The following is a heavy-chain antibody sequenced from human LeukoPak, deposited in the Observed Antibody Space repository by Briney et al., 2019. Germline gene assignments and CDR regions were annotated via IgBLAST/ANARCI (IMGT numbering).Heavy chain of an antibody. D-gene: IGHD1-26*01. V-gene: IGHV4-38-2*01. J-gene: IGHJ4*02. CDR3: ARHHGGSYYGYFDY. CDR2: IYHSGST. CDR1: GYSISSGYY. Sequence: KPSETLSLTCAVSGYSISSGYYWGWIRQPPGKGLEWNGSIYHSGSTYCNPSLKSRVTISVDTSKNQFSLKLSSVTTADTAVYYCARHHGGSYYGYFDYWGQGTLVTVSS.